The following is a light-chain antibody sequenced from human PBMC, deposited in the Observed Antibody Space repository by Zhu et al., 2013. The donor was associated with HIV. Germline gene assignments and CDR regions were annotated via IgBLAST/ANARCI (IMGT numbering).Light chain of an antibody. CDR2: QDS. CDR3: QAWDNNNVV. V-gene: IGLV3-1*01. CDR1: KLGDKY. Sequence: SYELTQPPSVSVSPGQTASITCSGDKLGDKYACWYQQKPGQSPVLVIYQDSKRPSGIPERFSGSNSGNTATLTISGTQAMDEADYYCQAWDNNNVVFGGGTKLTVL. J-gene: IGLJ2*01.